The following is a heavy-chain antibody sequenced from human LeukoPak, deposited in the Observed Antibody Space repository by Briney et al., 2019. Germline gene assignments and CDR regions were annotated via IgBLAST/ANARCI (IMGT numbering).Heavy chain of an antibody. CDR3: ASSYYGSGTSYGMDV. J-gene: IGHJ6*02. CDR1: GFTFSRHW. V-gene: IGHV3-7*01. D-gene: IGHD3-10*01. Sequence: GGSLRLSCAVSGFTFSRHWMSWVRQAPGKGLEWLANIKQDGSEKYYVDSVEGRFTISRDNAKNSLYLQMNSLRAEDTAVYYYASSYYGSGTSYGMDVWGQGTTVTVSS. CDR2: IKQDGSEK.